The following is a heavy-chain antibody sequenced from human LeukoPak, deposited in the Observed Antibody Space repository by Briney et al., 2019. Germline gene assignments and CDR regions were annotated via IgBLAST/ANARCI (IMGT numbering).Heavy chain of an antibody. CDR1: GYTITNNY. CDR3: ARDQGAATPDY. CDR2: INPSGGST. D-gene: IGHD2-15*01. V-gene: IGHV1-46*01. Sequence: ASVKVSCKASGYTITNNYMHWVRQAPGQGLEWMGIINPSGGSTSYAQKFQGRVTMTRDMSTSTVYMELSSLRSEDTAVYYCARDQGAATPDYWGQGTLVTVSS. J-gene: IGHJ4*02.